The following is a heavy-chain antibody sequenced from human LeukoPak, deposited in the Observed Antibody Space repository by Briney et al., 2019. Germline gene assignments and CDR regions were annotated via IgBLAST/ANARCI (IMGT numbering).Heavy chain of an antibody. CDR3: ARLTRDYFDY. CDR1: GGSLSTSF. Sequence: PSETLSLTCTVSGGSLSTSFWNWIRQPPGKGLEWIGYIYYSGSTNYNPSLKSRVTISVDTSKNQFSLKLSSVTAADTAVYYCARLTRDYFDYWGQGTLVTVSS. J-gene: IGHJ4*02. CDR2: IYYSGST. D-gene: IGHD3-3*01. V-gene: IGHV4-59*01.